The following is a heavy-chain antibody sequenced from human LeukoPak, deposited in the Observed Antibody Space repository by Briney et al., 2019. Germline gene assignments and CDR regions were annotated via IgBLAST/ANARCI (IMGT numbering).Heavy chain of an antibody. CDR2: ISAYNGNT. V-gene: IGHV1-18*01. D-gene: IGHD1-26*01. CDR3: ARDLDQYSGRFGGFGHDF. Sequence: ASVKVSCKASGYTFTNYGSNWVRQAPAKGLEWMGWISAYNGNTNYAQKLQGRVIMTTDTSTSTAYMELRSLRSDDTAVYYCARDLDQYSGRFGGFGHDFWGQGTLVTVSS. J-gene: IGHJ4*02. CDR1: GYTFTNYG.